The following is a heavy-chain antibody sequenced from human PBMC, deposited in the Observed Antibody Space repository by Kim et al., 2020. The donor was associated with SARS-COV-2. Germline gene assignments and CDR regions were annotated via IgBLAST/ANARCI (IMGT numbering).Heavy chain of an antibody. CDR1: GFTFGAHG. Sequence: GGSLRLSCAASGFTFGAHGMHWVRQAPGKGLEWVGVISYDGTIKYYADSVKGRFTISRDNSKNTVYLEINSLRGEDTAVYFCARVSPVDGSGSYPDYWG. CDR2: ISYDGTIK. CDR3: ARVSPVDGSGSYPDY. V-gene: IGHV3-33*08. D-gene: IGHD3-10*01. J-gene: IGHJ4*01.